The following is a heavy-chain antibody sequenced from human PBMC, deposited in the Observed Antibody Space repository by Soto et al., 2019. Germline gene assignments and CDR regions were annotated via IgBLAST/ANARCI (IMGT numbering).Heavy chain of an antibody. CDR2: IYYSGST. D-gene: IGHD3-10*01. J-gene: IGHJ6*02. CDR1: GGSISSGGYY. CDR3: ARELRFGEDYYGMDV. Sequence: QVQLQESGPGLVKPSQTLSLTCTVSGGSISSGGYYWSWIRQHPGKGLEWIGYIYYSGSTYYNPSLKGRLTISVDTSKNQFSLKLSSVTAADTAVYYCARELRFGEDYYGMDVWGQVTTVTVSS. V-gene: IGHV4-31*03.